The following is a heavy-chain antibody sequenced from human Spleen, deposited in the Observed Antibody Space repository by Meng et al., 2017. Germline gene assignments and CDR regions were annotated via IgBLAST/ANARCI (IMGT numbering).Heavy chain of an antibody. Sequence: QVQLQQWGAGLLKPSETLSLTCAVYGGSFSGYYWSWIRQPPGKGLEWIGEINHSGSTNYNPSLKSRVTISVNTSKNQFSLKLSSVTAADTAVYYCARGTPVVTPRWLDYWGQGTLVTVSS. CDR1: GGSFSGYY. D-gene: IGHD4-23*01. V-gene: IGHV4-34*01. CDR3: ARGTPVVTPRWLDY. CDR2: INHSGST. J-gene: IGHJ4*02.